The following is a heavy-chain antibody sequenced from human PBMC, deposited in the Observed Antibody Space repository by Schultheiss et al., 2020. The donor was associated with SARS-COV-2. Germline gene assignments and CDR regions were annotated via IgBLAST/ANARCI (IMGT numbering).Heavy chain of an antibody. Sequence: GESLKISCKGSGYSFTIYWIGRVRQMPGKGLEWMGIIYPGDSDTSYSPSFQGQVTISADKSISTAYLQWISLRAEDTAVYYCARDEEVATSLIDYYYYGMDVWGQGTTVTVSS. V-gene: IGHV5-51*01. J-gene: IGHJ6*02. CDR2: IYPGDSDT. CDR3: ARDEEVATSLIDYYYYGMDV. D-gene: IGHD5-12*01. CDR1: GYSFTIYW.